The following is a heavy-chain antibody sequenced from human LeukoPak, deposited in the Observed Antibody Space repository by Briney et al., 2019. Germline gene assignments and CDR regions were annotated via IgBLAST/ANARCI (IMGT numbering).Heavy chain of an antibody. D-gene: IGHD6-19*01. Sequence: GASVKVSCKASGYTFTSYYMHWVRQAPGQGLEWMGIINPSGGSTSYAQKFQGRVTMTRDTSTSTVYMELSSLRSEDTAVYYCARAPIAEAGNGYFDYWGQGTLVTVSS. J-gene: IGHJ4*02. CDR3: ARAPIAEAGNGYFDY. V-gene: IGHV1-46*03. CDR2: INPSGGST. CDR1: GYTFTSYY.